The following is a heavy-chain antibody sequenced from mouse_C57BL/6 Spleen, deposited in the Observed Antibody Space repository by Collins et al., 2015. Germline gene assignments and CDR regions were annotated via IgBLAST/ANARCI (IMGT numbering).Heavy chain of an antibody. J-gene: IGHJ4*01. CDR2: IHPSDSDT. V-gene: IGHV1-74*01. D-gene: IGHD3-1*01. CDR1: GYTFTSYW. CDR3: AIGRGLYYYAMDY. Sequence: QVQLQQPGAELVKPGASVKVSCKASGYTFTSYWMHWVKQRPGQGLEWIGRIHPSDSDTNYNQKFKGKATLTVDKSSSTAYMQLSSLTSEDSAVYYCAIGRGLYYYAMDYWGQGTSVTVSS.